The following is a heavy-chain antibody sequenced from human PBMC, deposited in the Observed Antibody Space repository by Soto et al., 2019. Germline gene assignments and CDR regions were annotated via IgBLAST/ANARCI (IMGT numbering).Heavy chain of an antibody. CDR1: GGTFSSYA. CDR2: IIPIFGTA. J-gene: IGHJ4*02. CDR3: AREDLEMATRFDY. D-gene: IGHD5-12*01. Sequence: SVEVSCKASGGTFSSYAISWVRQAPGQGLEWMGGIIPIFGTANYAQKFQGRVTITADESTSTAYMELSSLRSEDTAVYYCAREDLEMATRFDYWGQGSPVPVSP. V-gene: IGHV1-69*13.